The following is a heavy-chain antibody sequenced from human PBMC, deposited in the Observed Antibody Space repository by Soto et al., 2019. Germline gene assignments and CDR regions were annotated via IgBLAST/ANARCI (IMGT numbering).Heavy chain of an antibody. Sequence: SETLSLTCTVSGGSISSGGYYWSWIRQHPGKGLEWIGYIYYSGSTYYNPSLKSRVTISVDTSKNQFSLKLSSVTAADTAVYYCARNERYYYGSGSGPFDPWGQGTLVTV. CDR1: GGSISSGGYY. D-gene: IGHD3-10*01. CDR3: ARNERYYYGSGSGPFDP. V-gene: IGHV4-31*03. J-gene: IGHJ5*02. CDR2: IYYSGST.